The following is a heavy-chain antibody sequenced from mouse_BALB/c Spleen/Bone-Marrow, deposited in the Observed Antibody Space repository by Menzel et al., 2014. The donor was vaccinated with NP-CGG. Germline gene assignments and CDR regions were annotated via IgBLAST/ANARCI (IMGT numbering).Heavy chain of an antibody. V-gene: IGHV5-6-3*01. CDR3: ARDYDYDY. Sequence: EVKLMESGGGLVQPGVSLKLSCAASGFTFSSYGMSWVRQTPDKRLELVATINSNGGSTYYPDSVKGRFTISRDNAKNTLYLQMSSLKSEDTAMYYCARDYDYDYWGQGTTLTVSS. CDR1: GFTFSSYG. D-gene: IGHD2-4*01. J-gene: IGHJ2*01. CDR2: INSNGGST.